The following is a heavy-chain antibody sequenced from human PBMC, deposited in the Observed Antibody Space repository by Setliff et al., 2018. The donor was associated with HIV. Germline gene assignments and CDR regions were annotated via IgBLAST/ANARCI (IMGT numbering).Heavy chain of an antibody. CDR3: ARTYYYDSSGYYGYYYYYYMDV. Sequence: GASVKVSCKASGYTFTSYGISWVRQAPGQGLEWMEWISTYNGNTNYAQKVQGRVIMTTDTSTSTSYMELRSLRSDDTAVYYCARTYYYDSSGYYGYYYYYYMDVWGKGTTVTVSS. D-gene: IGHD3-22*01. J-gene: IGHJ6*03. CDR1: GYTFTSYG. V-gene: IGHV1-18*04. CDR2: ISTYNGNT.